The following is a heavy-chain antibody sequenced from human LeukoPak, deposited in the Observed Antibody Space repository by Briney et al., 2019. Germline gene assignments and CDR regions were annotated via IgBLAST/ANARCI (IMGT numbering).Heavy chain of an antibody. Sequence: ASVKVSCTASGFTLTKYSIHWLRQAPGQGLEWVGIINPSGGSTTYAQKFQGRVSMTRDTSTSTVYMELSSMESDDTALYYCATHSLPGTTPFDYWGQGTLVTVSS. CDR2: INPSGGST. V-gene: IGHV1-46*01. J-gene: IGHJ4*02. D-gene: IGHD1-1*01. CDR1: GFTLTKYS. CDR3: ATHSLPGTTPFDY.